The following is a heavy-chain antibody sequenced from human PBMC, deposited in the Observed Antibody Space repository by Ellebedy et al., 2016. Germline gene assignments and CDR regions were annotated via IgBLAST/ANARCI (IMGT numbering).Heavy chain of an antibody. J-gene: IGHJ4*02. CDR3: AREGSADTAMAYFDY. CDR1: GFTFSSYA. D-gene: IGHD5-18*01. CDR2: ISGSGGST. Sequence: GGSLRLSCAASGFTFSSYAMSWVRQAPGKGLEWVSAISGSGGSTYYADSVKGRFTISRDNSKNTLYLQMNSLRAEDTAVYYCAREGSADTAMAYFDYWGQGTLVTVSS. V-gene: IGHV3-23*01.